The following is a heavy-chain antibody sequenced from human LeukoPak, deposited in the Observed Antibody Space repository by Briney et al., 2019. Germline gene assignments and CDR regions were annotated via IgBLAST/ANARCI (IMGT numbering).Heavy chain of an antibody. CDR3: ARYTTAGYSSGWYGPSFDY. Sequence: GGSLRLSCAASGFTFGSYWMNWVRQAPGKGLEWVANIKRDGSEKYYVDSLKGRFTISRDNAKNSLYLQMNSLRPEDTAVYYCARYTTAGYSSGWYGPSFDYWGQGTLVTVSS. CDR1: GFTFGSYW. CDR2: IKRDGSEK. V-gene: IGHV3-7*01. D-gene: IGHD6-19*01. J-gene: IGHJ4*02.